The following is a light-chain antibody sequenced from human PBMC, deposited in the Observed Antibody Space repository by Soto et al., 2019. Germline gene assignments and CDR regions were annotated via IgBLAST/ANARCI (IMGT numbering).Light chain of an antibody. V-gene: IGKV1-12*01. CDR3: QQTTGFPLT. CDR2: AAS. J-gene: IGKJ4*01. CDR1: QGISSW. Sequence: DLQMTQSPSFVSASVGDRVTITCRASQGISSWLAWYQHKPGRAPKLLIHAASSLQSGVPSRFSGSGSGTDFTLIISRMQHGDFATYYCQQTTGFPLTFGGGTKVEIK.